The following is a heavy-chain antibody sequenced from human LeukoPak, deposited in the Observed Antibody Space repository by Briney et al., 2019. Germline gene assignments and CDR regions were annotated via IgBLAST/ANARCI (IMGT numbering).Heavy chain of an antibody. CDR3: ARDLAAGQKRVFDY. J-gene: IGHJ4*02. Sequence: PGGSLRLSCAASGFTFSSYAMSWVRQAPGKGLEWVSAISGSGGSTYYADSVKGRFTISRDSSKNTLYLQMNSLRAEDTAVYYCARDLAAGQKRVFDYWGQGTLVTVSS. V-gene: IGHV3-23*01. D-gene: IGHD6-13*01. CDR2: ISGSGGST. CDR1: GFTFSSYA.